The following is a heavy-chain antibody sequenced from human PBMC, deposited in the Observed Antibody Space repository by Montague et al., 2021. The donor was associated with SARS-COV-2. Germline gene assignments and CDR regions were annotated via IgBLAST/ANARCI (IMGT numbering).Heavy chain of an antibody. V-gene: IGHV4-34*01. Sequence: SETLSLTCAVYGGSFGDDHWSWIRQPPGKGLEWIGNIRQSGRTNYNPSLKSRVTISVDTSKNQFSLKLTSVTAADTGFYFCARGHLSVSMIVVVFTSASYYFDYWGQGAQVTVSS. CDR1: GGSFGDDH. CDR3: ARGHLSVSMIVVVFTSASYYFDY. D-gene: IGHD3-22*01. J-gene: IGHJ4*02. CDR2: IRQSGRT.